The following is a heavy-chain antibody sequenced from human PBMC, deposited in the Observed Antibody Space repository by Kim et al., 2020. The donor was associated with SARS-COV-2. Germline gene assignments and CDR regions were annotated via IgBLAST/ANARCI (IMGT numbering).Heavy chain of an antibody. CDR2: LSGSGDRT. CDR1: GFTFSSYA. CDR3: AKSRRIAAAGLLDY. V-gene: IGHV3-23*01. J-gene: IGHJ4*01. Sequence: GGSLRLSCAASGFTFSSYAMSWVRQAPGKGLEWVSALSGSGDRTYNADSVKGRFTISRDNSKNTLSVRMDTLGAEETAVYYCAKSRRIAAAGLLDYWGQGTLVTVSS. D-gene: IGHD6-13*01.